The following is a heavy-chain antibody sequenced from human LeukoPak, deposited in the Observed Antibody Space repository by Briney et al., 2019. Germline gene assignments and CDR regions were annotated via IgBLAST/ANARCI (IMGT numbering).Heavy chain of an antibody. V-gene: IGHV3-30*04. Sequence: GGSLRLSCAASGFTFSSYAMHWVRQAPGKGLEWVAVISYDGSNKYYADSVKGRFTISRDNSKNTLYLRMNSLRAEDTAVYYCASPFSTYCSGGSCYSDWGQGTLVTVSS. CDR2: ISYDGSNK. J-gene: IGHJ4*02. CDR3: ASPFSTYCSGGSCYSD. CDR1: GFTFSSYA. D-gene: IGHD2-15*01.